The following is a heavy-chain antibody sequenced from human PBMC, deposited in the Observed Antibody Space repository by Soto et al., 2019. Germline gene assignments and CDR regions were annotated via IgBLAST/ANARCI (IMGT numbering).Heavy chain of an antibody. V-gene: IGHV3-23*01. CDR1: GFTFSSYA. CDR3: VREWSLSLAAPGY. J-gene: IGHJ4*02. Sequence: GGSLRLSCAASGFTFSSYAMSWVRQAPGKGLEWVSAISGSGGSPYYADSVKGRFTISRDNSMHTLHLQMNSLRAEDTAVYFCVREWSLSLAAPGYWAQGTLVTVSA. CDR2: ISGSGGSP. D-gene: IGHD1-20*01.